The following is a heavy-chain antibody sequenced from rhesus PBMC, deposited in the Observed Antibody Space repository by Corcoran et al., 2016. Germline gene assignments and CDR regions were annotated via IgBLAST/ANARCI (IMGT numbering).Heavy chain of an antibody. CDR3: TTGRYREGFDY. CDR1: GYTFTDYY. V-gene: IGHV1-111*02. D-gene: IGHD5-24*01. Sequence: EVQLVQSGAEGTKPGASVKIPCKTSGYTFTDYYLHWVRTAPGKGLEWMGRIDPEDGEAIHAQKFQDRVTITAYTSTDTAYMELRSLRSGDTAVYYCTTGRYREGFDYWGQGVLVTVSS. CDR2: IDPEDGEA. J-gene: IGHJ4*01.